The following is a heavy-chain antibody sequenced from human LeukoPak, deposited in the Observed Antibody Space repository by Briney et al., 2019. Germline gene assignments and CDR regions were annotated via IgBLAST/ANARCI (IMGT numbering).Heavy chain of an antibody. V-gene: IGHV4-59*01. CDR3: ARTVNTAFAYYYYYMDV. D-gene: IGHD5-18*01. Sequence: SETLSLTCTVSGGSISSYYWSWIRQPPGRGLEWIGYIYYSGSTNYNPSLRSRVTISVDTSKNQFSLKLSSVTAADTAVYYCARTVNTAFAYYYYYMDVWGKGTTVTVSS. CDR2: IYYSGST. CDR1: GGSISSYY. J-gene: IGHJ6*03.